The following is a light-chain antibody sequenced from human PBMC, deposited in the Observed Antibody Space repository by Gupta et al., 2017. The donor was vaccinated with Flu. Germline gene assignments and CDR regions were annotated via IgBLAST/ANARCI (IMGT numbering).Light chain of an antibody. V-gene: IGKV1-39*01. CDR3: KQSDSTPHT. CDR1: QSISSY. J-gene: IGKJ1*01. CDR2: AAS. Sequence: DLQMTQSPSSLSASVGDRVTITCRASQSISSYLDWYQQKPGKAPKLLIYAASSLQSGVPSRFSGSGSGTDFTLTISSLQPEDFATYYCKQSDSTPHTFGQGTKVEIK.